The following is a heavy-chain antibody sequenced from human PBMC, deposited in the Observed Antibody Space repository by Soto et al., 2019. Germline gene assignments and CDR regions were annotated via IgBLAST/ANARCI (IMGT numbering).Heavy chain of an antibody. J-gene: IGHJ3*02. V-gene: IGHV4-61*01. CDR3: ARGAWELLIPDAFDI. Sequence: SETLSLTCTVSGGSVSSGSYYWSWIRQPPGKGLEWIGYIYYSGSTNYNPSLKSRVTISVDTSKNQFSLKLSSVTAADTAVYYCARGAWELLIPDAFDIWGQGTMVTVSS. CDR2: IYYSGST. CDR1: GGSVSSGSYY. D-gene: IGHD1-26*01.